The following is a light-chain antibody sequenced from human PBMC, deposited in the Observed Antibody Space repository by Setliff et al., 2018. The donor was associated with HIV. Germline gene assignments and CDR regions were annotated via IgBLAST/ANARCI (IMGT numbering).Light chain of an antibody. Sequence: QSALTQPASVSGSPGQAITIYCTGNNSDIGTYDLVSWYQQHPGRAPKLTIFEVKRRPSGVSNRFSGSKSGNTASLTISGLQAEDEATYFCSSYTGSDTFDVFGTGTKVTVL. CDR1: NSDIGTYDL. V-gene: IGLV2-23*02. CDR2: EVK. CDR3: SSYTGSDTFDV. J-gene: IGLJ1*01.